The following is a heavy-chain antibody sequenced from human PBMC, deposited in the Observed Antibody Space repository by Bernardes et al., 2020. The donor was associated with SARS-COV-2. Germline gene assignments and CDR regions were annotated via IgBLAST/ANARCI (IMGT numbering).Heavy chain of an antibody. CDR3: ARSGYYYPFDY. CDR2: VYYTGNT. J-gene: IGHJ4*02. CDR1: GGSLSSYY. D-gene: IGHD3-22*01. Sequence: SETLSLTCTVSGGSLSSYYWSWIRQPPGKGLEWIGFVYYTGNTNYNPSLKSRVTISVDTSKNQFSLKLSSVTAADTAVYYCARSGYYYPFDYWGQGSQVTVSS. V-gene: IGHV4-59*01.